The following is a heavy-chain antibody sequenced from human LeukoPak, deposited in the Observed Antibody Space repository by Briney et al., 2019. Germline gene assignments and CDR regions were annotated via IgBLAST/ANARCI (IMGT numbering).Heavy chain of an antibody. CDR3: ARAPPMLYADYYGMDV. CDR1: GFTFSSYD. V-gene: IGHV3-13*01. D-gene: IGHD2-8*01. J-gene: IGHJ6*02. CDR2: IGTAGDT. Sequence: GRSLRLSCAASGFTFSSYDMHWVRQATGKGLEWVSAIGTAGDTYYPGSVKGRFTISRENAKNSLYLQMNSLRAGDTAVYYCARAPPMLYADYYGMDVWGQGTTVTVSS.